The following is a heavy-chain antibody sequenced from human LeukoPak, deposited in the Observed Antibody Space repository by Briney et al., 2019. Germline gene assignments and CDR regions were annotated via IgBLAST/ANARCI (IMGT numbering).Heavy chain of an antibody. CDR1: DGSISSGYYY. Sequence: SETLSLTCSVSDGSISSGYYYWAWIRQPPGEGPEWIGSIYYSGTTYPNSSLKSRVTISVDTSKNQFSLKLSSVTAADTAVYYCARQPKSCAPGIFITGKACWFDSWGQGTLVTVSP. CDR2: IYYSGTT. D-gene: IGHD3-10*01. CDR3: ARQPKSCAPGIFITGKACWFDS. V-gene: IGHV4-39*01. J-gene: IGHJ5*01.